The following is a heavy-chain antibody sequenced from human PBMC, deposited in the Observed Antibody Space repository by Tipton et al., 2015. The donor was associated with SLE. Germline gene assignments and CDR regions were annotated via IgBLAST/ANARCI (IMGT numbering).Heavy chain of an antibody. Sequence: LRLSCAVYGGSFSGYSWSWIRQTPGMGLEWIGEIDHGGNTNYNPSLKSRVTISINTSKNRFSLKLSSVTAADTAVYYCARGLLEWSEYWGQGTLVTVSS. V-gene: IGHV4-34*01. CDR2: IDHGGNT. CDR3: ARGLLEWSEY. CDR1: GGSFSGYS. D-gene: IGHD3-3*01. J-gene: IGHJ4*02.